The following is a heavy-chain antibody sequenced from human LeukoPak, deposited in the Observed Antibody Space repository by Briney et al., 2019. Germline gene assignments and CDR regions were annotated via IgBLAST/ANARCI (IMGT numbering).Heavy chain of an antibody. CDR2: INPSGGST. CDR3: AREGRYSSSWNHDAFDI. Sequence: ASVKVSCKASGYTFTSYYMHWVRQAPGQGLEWMGIINPSGGSTSYAQKSQGRVTMTRDTSISTAYMELSRLRSDDTAVYYCAREGRYSSSWNHDAFDIWGQGTMVTVSS. D-gene: IGHD6-13*01. CDR1: GYTFTSYY. V-gene: IGHV1-46*01. J-gene: IGHJ3*02.